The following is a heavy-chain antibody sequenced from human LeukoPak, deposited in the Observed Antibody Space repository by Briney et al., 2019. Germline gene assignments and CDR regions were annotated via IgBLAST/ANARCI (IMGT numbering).Heavy chain of an antibody. CDR1: GVTFSSYG. D-gene: IGHD6-6*01. CDR3: ARDLLVSEDAFDI. CDR2: IWYDGSNK. V-gene: IGHV3-33*01. Sequence: GRSLRLSCAASGVTFSSYGMHWVRHAPGTGLEWVAVIWYDGSNKYYADSVKGRFTISRDNSKNTLYLQMNSLRAEDTAVYYCARDLLVSEDAFDIWGQGTMVTVSS. J-gene: IGHJ3*02.